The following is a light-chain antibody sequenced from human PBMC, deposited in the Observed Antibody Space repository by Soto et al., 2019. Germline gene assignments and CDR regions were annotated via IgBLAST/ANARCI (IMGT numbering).Light chain of an antibody. CDR3: VLYMGLGISV. Sequence: QTVVTQEPSFSVSPGGTVTFTCGLSSGSVSTNYYPSWYQQTPGQAPRTLIYNTNSLSSGVPERFSGSILGNKAALTITGAHADDESDYYCVLYMGLGISVFGGGTKLTVL. CDR2: NTN. CDR1: SGSVSTNYY. V-gene: IGLV8-61*01. J-gene: IGLJ2*01.